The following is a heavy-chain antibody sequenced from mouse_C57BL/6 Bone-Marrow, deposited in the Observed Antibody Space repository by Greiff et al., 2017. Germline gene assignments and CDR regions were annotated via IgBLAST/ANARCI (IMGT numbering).Heavy chain of an antibody. D-gene: IGHD1-1*01. Sequence: EVQLQQSGPELVKPGASVKISCKASGYTFTDYYMNWVKQSHGKSLEWIGDINPNNGGTSYNQKFKGKATLTVDKSSSAAYMELRSLTSEGSAVYYCARSWFIATLVATRDYAMDYWGQGTSVTVSS. CDR1: GYTFTDYY. CDR3: ARSWFIATLVATRDYAMDY. J-gene: IGHJ4*01. V-gene: IGHV1-26*01. CDR2: INPNNGGT.